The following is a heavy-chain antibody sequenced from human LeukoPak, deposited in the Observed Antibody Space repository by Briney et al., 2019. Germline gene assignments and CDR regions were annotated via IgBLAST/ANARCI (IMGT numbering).Heavy chain of an antibody. Sequence: GESLKISCKGSGYSINNYWIGWVRQMPGKGLEWMGIINPADSDIRYSPSFQGQVTISADKSISTVYLQWSSLKASDTAMYYCARQEYCSGGSCYTWSDPWGQGTLVTVSS. CDR3: ARQEYCSGGSCYTWSDP. D-gene: IGHD2-15*01. CDR1: GYSINNYW. CDR2: INPADSDI. V-gene: IGHV5-51*01. J-gene: IGHJ5*02.